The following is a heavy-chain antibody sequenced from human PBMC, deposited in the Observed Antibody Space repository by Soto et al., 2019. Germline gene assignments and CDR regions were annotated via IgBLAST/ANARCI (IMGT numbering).Heavy chain of an antibody. V-gene: IGHV3-30*18. CDR3: AKPRLPFVGATYYFDY. CDR1: GFTFSSYG. Sequence: QVQLVESGGGVVQPGRSLRLSCAASGFTFSSYGMHWVRQAPGKGLEWVAVISYDGSNKYYADSVKGRFTISRDNSKNTLYLQMNSLRAEDTALYYCAKPRLPFVGATYYFDYWGQGTLVTVSS. J-gene: IGHJ4*02. D-gene: IGHD1-26*01. CDR2: ISYDGSNK.